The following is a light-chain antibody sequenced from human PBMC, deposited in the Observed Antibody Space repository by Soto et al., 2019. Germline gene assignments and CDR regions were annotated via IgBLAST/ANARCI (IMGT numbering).Light chain of an antibody. J-gene: IGKJ4*01. CDR3: QQANSFP. CDR1: QYISNW. V-gene: IGKV1-12*01. CDR2: AAS. Sequence: DIQMTQSPSSVSASVGDRVTITCRASQYISNWLAWYQQKPGKAPKLLIYAASSLVNGVPSRFSGSGSGTNFTLTISSLQPEDLATYYCQQANSFPFGGGPRWIS.